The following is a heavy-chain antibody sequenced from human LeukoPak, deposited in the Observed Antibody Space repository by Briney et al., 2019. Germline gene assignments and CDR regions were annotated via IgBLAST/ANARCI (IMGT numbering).Heavy chain of an antibody. D-gene: IGHD2-15*01. J-gene: IGHJ3*01. V-gene: IGHV4-39*01. Sequence: KASETLSLTCTVSGGSISTTNYYWGWIRQPPGKGLEWIGTIYYSGTTFYNPSLKSRITMSVDTSKNQFSLNLSSVTAADTAVYYCARRGADIVTMPAAKRGSFDFWGHGTMVTVSS. CDR3: ARRGADIVTMPAAKRGSFDF. CDR1: GGSISTTNYY. CDR2: IYYSGTT.